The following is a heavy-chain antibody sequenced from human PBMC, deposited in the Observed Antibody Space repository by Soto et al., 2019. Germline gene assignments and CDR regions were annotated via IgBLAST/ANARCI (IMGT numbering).Heavy chain of an antibody. CDR3: ARQQVPAAIHYYYYYGTDV. V-gene: IGHV5-51*01. D-gene: IGHD2-2*01. CDR1: GYSFTSYW. CDR2: IYPGDSDT. Sequence: GESLKISCIGSGYSFTSYWIGWVRQMPGKGLEWMGIIYPGDSDTRYSPSFQGQVTISADKSISTAYLQWSSLKASETAMYYCARQQVPAAIHYYYYYGTDVWGKGTTVTVSS. J-gene: IGHJ6*04.